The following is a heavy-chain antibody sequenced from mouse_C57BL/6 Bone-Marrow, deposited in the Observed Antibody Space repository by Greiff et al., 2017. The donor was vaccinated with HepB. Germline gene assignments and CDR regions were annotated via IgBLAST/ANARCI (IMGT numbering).Heavy chain of an antibody. D-gene: IGHD1-1*01. CDR2: ISSGSSTI. V-gene: IGHV5-17*01. J-gene: IGHJ1*03. CDR1: GFTFSDYG. CDR3: ARPDYYGSHWYFDV. Sequence: DVHLVESGGGLVKPGGSLKLSCAASGFTFSDYGMHWVRQAPEKGLEWVAYISSGSSTIYYADTVKGRFTISRDNAKNTLFLQMTSLRSEDTAMYYCARPDYYGSHWYFDVWGTGTTVTVSS.